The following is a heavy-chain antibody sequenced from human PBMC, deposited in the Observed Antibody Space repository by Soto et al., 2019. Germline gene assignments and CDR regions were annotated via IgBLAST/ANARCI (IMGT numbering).Heavy chain of an antibody. CDR2: IDWDDDK. CDR1: GFSLSTSGMC. J-gene: IGHJ4*02. V-gene: IGHV2-70*11. CDR3: ARIRALYGDYYFDY. D-gene: IGHD4-17*01. Sequence: SGPTLVNPTQTLTLTCTCSGFSLSTSGMCVSWIRQPPGKALEWLARIDWDDDKYYSTSLKTRLTISKDTSKNQVVLTMTNMDPVDTATYYCARIRALYGDYYFDYWGQGTLVTVSS.